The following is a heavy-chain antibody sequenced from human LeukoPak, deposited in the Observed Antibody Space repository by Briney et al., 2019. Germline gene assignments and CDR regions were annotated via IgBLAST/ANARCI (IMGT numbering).Heavy chain of an antibody. CDR3: ARGKVVTMVRGVIITYFDY. D-gene: IGHD3-10*01. Sequence: ASVKVSCKASGYSFTRYFIHWVRQALGQGLEWMGIIIPSDGSTSYAQKFQGRVTMTRDTSTSTVYMELSGLRSEDTAVYYCARGKVVTMVRGVIITYFDYWGQGTLVTVSS. CDR2: IIPSDGST. CDR1: GYSFTRYF. J-gene: IGHJ4*02. V-gene: IGHV1-46*01.